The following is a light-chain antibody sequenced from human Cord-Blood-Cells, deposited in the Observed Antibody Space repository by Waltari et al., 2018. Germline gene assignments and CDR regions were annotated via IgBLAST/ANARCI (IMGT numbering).Light chain of an antibody. CDR1: SSDVGSYNL. V-gene: IGLV2-23*01. J-gene: IGLJ1*01. Sequence: QSALTQPASVSGSPGQSITISCTGTSSDVGSYNLVSWYQQHPGKAPKLMIYEGSKRPAVVSNRFSGSKSGNTASLTSSGLQAEDEADYYCCSYAGSSTYVFGTGTKVTVL. CDR2: EGS. CDR3: CSYAGSSTYV.